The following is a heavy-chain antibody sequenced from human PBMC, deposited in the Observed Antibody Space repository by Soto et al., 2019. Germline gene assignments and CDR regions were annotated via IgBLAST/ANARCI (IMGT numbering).Heavy chain of an antibody. CDR2: ISYDGSNK. J-gene: IGHJ4*02. CDR3: AGLSIAVAGDY. V-gene: IGHV3-30-3*01. CDR1: GFTFSSYA. Sequence: QVQLVESGGGVVQPGRSLRLSCAASGFTFSSYAMHWVRQAPGKGLEWVAVISYDGSNKYYADSVKGRFTISRDNSKNTLYLQMNSLRAEDTAVYYCAGLSIAVAGDYWGQGTLVTVSS. D-gene: IGHD6-19*01.